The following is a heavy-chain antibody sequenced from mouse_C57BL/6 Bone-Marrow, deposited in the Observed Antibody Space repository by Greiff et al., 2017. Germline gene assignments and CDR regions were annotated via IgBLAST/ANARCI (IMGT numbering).Heavy chain of an antibody. CDR2: ILPGSGST. D-gene: IGHD1-1*01. V-gene: IGHV1-9*01. Sequence: VQLQQSGAELMKPGASVKLSCKATGYTFTGYWIEWVKQRPGHGLEWIGEILPGSGSTNYNEKFKGKATFTADTSSNTAYMQLSSLTTEDSAIYYCARKITTVGATEYFDVWGTGTSVTVSS. CDR3: ARKITTVGATEYFDV. CDR1: GYTFTGYW. J-gene: IGHJ1*03.